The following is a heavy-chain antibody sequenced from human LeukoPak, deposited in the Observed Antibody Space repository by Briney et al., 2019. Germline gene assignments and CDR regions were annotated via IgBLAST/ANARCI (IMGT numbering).Heavy chain of an antibody. V-gene: IGHV1-2*02. CDR3: ARGVAAAAFIDY. CDR2: INPSSGGT. J-gene: IGHJ4*02. CDR1: GYTFTGYY. Sequence: GASVKVSCKASGYTFTGYYMHWVRQAPGQGLEWMGWINPSSGGTNYAQKFQGRVTMTRDTSISTAYMELRSLRSDDTAVYYCARGVAAAAFIDYWGQGTLVTVSS. D-gene: IGHD6-13*01.